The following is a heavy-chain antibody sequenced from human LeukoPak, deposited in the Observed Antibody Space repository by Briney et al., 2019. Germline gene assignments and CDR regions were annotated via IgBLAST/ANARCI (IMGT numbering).Heavy chain of an antibody. CDR2: IYHSAST. Sequence: SETLSLTCAVSGYSISSGYYWGWIRQPPGKGLEWIGSIYHSASTYYNPSLKSRVTISVDTSKNQFSLKLSSVTAADTAVYYCARLLTTVVTFDYWGQGTLVTVSS. D-gene: IGHD4-23*01. CDR3: ARLLTTVVTFDY. V-gene: IGHV4-38-2*01. J-gene: IGHJ4*02. CDR1: GYSISSGYY.